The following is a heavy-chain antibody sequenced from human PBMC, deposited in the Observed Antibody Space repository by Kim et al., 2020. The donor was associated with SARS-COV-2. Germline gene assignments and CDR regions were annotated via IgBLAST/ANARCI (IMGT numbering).Heavy chain of an antibody. D-gene: IGHD3-16*01. CDR3: RISTTDGGAGIGA. Sequence: GGSLRLSCAATGFTFSDYSIHWVRQAPGKGLEWVSATSSNGSYNDYAASVKGRFTVSRDKSRNMLYLQMNGLRPEDAAMYYCRISTTDGGAGIGAGG. V-gene: IGHV3-21*01. CDR2: TSSNGSYN. CDR1: GFTFSDYS. J-gene: IGHJ6*01.